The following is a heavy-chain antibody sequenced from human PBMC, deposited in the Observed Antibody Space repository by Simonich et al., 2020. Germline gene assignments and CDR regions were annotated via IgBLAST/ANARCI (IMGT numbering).Heavy chain of an antibody. Sequence: EVQLVESGGGLVKPGGSLRLSCAASGFTFSSYSMNWVRQAPGKGLEGVSSISSRSSYIYYADSVKGRFTISRDNAKNSLYLQMNSLRAEDTAVYYCARKRFLEWFFDYWGQGTLVTVSS. V-gene: IGHV3-21*01. CDR1: GFTFSSYS. CDR3: ARKRFLEWFFDY. D-gene: IGHD3-3*01. CDR2: ISSRSSYI. J-gene: IGHJ4*02.